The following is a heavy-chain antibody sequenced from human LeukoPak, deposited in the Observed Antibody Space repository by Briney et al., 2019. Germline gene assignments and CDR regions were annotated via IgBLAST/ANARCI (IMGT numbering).Heavy chain of an antibody. CDR2: IIPILGIA. CDR3: ARVHIAVPNFDY. V-gene: IGHV1-69*04. J-gene: IGHJ4*02. Sequence: GASVKVSCKASGGTFSSYAISWVQQAPGQGLEWMGRIIPILGIANYAQKFQGRVTITADKSTSTAYMELSSLRSEDTAVYYCARVHIAVPNFDYWGQGTLVAVSS. CDR1: GGTFSSYA. D-gene: IGHD6-19*01.